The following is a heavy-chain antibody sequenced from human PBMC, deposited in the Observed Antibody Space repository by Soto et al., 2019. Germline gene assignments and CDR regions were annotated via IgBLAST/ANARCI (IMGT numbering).Heavy chain of an antibody. CDR1: GGIFSTYA. Sequence: QVQLVQSGAEVKKPGSSVKVSCKASGGIFSTYAISWLRQAPGQGLEWMGGIIPIFGTPNYAQRFQGRVTITADVSTSTEYLELSRLRSKDTAVHYCARDRYDFGSGNYYNRIDCWSYGTLVTVSS. D-gene: IGHD3-10*01. CDR3: ARDRYDFGSGNYYNRIDC. CDR2: IIPIFGTP. J-gene: IGHJ4*01. V-gene: IGHV1-69*01.